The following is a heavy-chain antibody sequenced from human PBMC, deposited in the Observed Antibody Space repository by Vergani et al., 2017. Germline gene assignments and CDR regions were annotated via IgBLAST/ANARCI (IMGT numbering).Heavy chain of an antibody. J-gene: IGHJ3*02. CDR1: GGSISSSSYY. V-gene: IGHV4-39*01. D-gene: IGHD4-17*01. Sequence: QVQLQESGPGLVKPSETLSLTCTVSGGSISSSSYYWGWIRQPPGKGLEWIGSIYYSGSTYYNPSLKSRVTISVDTSKNQFSLKRSSVTAADTAVYYCARGYGDYDAFDIWGQGTMVTVSS. CDR3: ARGYGDYDAFDI. CDR2: IYYSGST.